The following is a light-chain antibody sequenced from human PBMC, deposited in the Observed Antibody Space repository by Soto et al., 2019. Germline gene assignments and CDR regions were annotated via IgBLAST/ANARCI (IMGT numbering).Light chain of an antibody. V-gene: IGKV4-1*01. CDR1: QSVLYSSNNKNY. Sequence: DIVMTQSPDSLAVSLGERATINCKSSQSVLYSSNNKNYLAWYQQKPGQPPKLLIYWASTRESGVPDRFSGSGSGTDLTLTISSLQAEDVAVYYCQQYYSTPTFGQGTKVDIK. CDR2: WAS. CDR3: QQYYSTPT. J-gene: IGKJ1*01.